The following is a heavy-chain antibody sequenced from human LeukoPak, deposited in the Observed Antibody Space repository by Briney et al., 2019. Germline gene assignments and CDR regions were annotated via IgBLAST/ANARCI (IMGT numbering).Heavy chain of an antibody. Sequence: GGSLRLSCAASGFTFSSYWMSWVRQAPGKGLAWVANIKQDGSEKYYVDSVKGRFTISRDNAKNSLYLQMNSLRAEDAAVYYCARDGPILYHDYWGQGTLVTVSS. D-gene: IGHD2-2*02. J-gene: IGHJ4*02. CDR1: GFTFSSYW. CDR2: IKQDGSEK. V-gene: IGHV3-7*01. CDR3: ARDGPILYHDY.